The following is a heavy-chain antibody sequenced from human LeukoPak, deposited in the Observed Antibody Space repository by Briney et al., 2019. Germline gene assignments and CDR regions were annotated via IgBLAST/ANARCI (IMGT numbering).Heavy chain of an antibody. CDR1: GFTFSSYS. V-gene: IGHV3-21*01. J-gene: IGHJ4*02. D-gene: IGHD3-22*01. CDR3: ARHVVGVGFDY. Sequence: GGSLRLSCAASGFTFSSYSMNWVRQAPGKGLEWVSSITRSSSYIYSADSVKGRFTISRDNAKNSVYLQINSLRAEDTAVYYCARHVVGVGFDYWGQGTLVTVSS. CDR2: ITRSSSYI.